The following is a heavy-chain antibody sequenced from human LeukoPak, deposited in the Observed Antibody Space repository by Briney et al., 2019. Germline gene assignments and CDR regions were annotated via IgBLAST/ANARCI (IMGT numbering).Heavy chain of an antibody. D-gene: IGHD6-19*01. CDR1: GFTFSSSW. V-gene: IGHV3-7*02. J-gene: IGHJ4*02. Sequence: PGGSLRLSCAASGFTFSSSWMTWVRQAPGKGPEWVAHIKEDGTEEYYVDSVKGRFTISRDNAKNSLYLQMNSLRDEDTAVYYCARVSSGWYTYFDYWGQGTLVTVSS. CDR2: IKEDGTEE. CDR3: ARVSSGWYTYFDY.